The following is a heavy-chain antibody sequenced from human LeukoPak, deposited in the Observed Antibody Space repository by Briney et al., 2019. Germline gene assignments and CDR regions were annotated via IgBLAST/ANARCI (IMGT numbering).Heavy chain of an antibody. J-gene: IGHJ4*02. CDR2: ISAYNGNT. CDR3: ARDDSVGYFDY. V-gene: IGHV1-18*01. Sequence: ASVKVSCKVSGYTFTSYGISWVRQAPGQGLEWMGWISAYNGNTNYAQKLHGRVTMTTDTSTSTAYMELRSLRSDDTAVYYCARDDSVGYFDYWGQGTLVTVSS. D-gene: IGHD2-21*01. CDR1: GYTFTSYG.